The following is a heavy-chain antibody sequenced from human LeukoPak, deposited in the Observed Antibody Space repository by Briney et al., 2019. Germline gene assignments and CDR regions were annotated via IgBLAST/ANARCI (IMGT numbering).Heavy chain of an antibody. CDR2: LSSSGSAF. V-gene: IGHV3-48*03. CDR1: GFTFRSYE. J-gene: IGHJ4*02. Sequence: GGSLRLSCEDSGFTFRSYEMNWVRQAPGKGLEWIAYLSSSGSAFSYADSVKGRFTISRDSSKNTLYLQMNNLRAEDTAKYYCASATPANDYWGQGTVVTVSS. CDR3: ASATPANDY.